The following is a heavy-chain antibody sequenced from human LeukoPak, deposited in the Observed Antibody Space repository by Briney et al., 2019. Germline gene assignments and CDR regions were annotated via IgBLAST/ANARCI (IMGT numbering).Heavy chain of an antibody. J-gene: IGHJ6*03. CDR2: IYHTGST. CDR3: ARLSYYYYYMDV. Sequence: SETLSLTCAVSGFSTSSDNYWGWIRQPPGKGLEWIGSIYHTGSTYYNPSLKSRVTISVDTSKNQFSLKLNSVTAADTAVYYCARLSYYYYYMDVWGRGTTVTVSS. V-gene: IGHV4-38-2*01. CDR1: GFSTSSDNY. D-gene: IGHD3-10*01.